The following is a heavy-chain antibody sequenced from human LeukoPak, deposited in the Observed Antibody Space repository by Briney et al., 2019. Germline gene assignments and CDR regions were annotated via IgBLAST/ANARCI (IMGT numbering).Heavy chain of an antibody. V-gene: IGHV4-59*01. J-gene: IGHJ4*02. CDR3: ARGGGAFDY. CDR2: IYYSGST. D-gene: IGHD3-16*01. Sequence: PSETLSLTCTVSGGSISSYYWSWIRQPPGRGLEWIGYIYYSGSTNYNPSLKSRVTISVDTSKNQFSLKLSSVTAADTAVSYCARGGGAFDYWGQGTLVTVSS. CDR1: GGSISSYY.